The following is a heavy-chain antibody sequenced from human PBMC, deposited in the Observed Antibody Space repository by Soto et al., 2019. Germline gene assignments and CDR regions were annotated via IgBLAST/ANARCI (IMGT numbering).Heavy chain of an antibody. CDR3: ARVRIVVVPAAIRDYYYYMDV. CDR1: GFTFSSYS. D-gene: IGHD2-2*01. CDR2: IYSGGST. Sequence: GGSLRLSCAASGFTFSSYSMSWVRQAPGKGLEWVSVIYSGGSTYYADSVKGRFTISRHNSKNTLYLQMNSLRAEDTAVYYCARVRIVVVPAAIRDYYYYMDVWGKGTTVTVSS. J-gene: IGHJ6*03. V-gene: IGHV3-53*04.